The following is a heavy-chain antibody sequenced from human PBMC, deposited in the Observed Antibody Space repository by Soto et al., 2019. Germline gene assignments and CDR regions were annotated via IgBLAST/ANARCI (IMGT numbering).Heavy chain of an antibody. Sequence: QVQLVQSGAEVKKPGSSVKVSCKASGGTFSSYAISWVRQAPGQGLEWMGRIIPILGIANYAQKFQGRVTITADKSTSTAYMELSSLRSEDTAGYYCARTYVDLTPFDSWGQGTLVTVSS. CDR1: GGTFSSYA. CDR2: IIPILGIA. D-gene: IGHD3-22*01. V-gene: IGHV1-69*02. J-gene: IGHJ4*02. CDR3: ARTYVDLTPFDS.